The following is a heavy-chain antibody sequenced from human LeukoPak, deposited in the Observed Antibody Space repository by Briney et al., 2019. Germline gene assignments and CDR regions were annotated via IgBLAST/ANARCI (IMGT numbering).Heavy chain of an antibody. Sequence: SETLSLTCTVSGYSISSGYYWGWIRQPPGKGLEWIGSIYHSGSTNYNPSLKSRVTISVDTSKNQFSLKLSSVTAADTAVYYCARTGDYYDSSGYYRGIDYWGQGTLVTVSS. CDR2: IYHSGST. J-gene: IGHJ4*02. CDR1: GYSISSGYY. V-gene: IGHV4-38-2*02. D-gene: IGHD3-22*01. CDR3: ARTGDYYDSSGYYRGIDY.